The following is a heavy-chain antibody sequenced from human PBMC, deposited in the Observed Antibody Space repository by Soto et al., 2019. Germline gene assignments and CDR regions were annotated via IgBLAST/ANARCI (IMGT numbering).Heavy chain of an antibody. CDR2: LYYSGST. Sequence: SETLSLTCTVSGGSVSSGSHYRSWIRQPPGKGLEWIGYLYYSGSTNYNPSLKSRVNISVDTSKSQFSLKLSSVTAADTAVYYWARGGGYYSPFDYWGQGTLVTVSS. D-gene: IGHD3-22*01. J-gene: IGHJ4*02. CDR1: GGSVSSGSHY. V-gene: IGHV4-61*01. CDR3: ARGGGYYSPFDY.